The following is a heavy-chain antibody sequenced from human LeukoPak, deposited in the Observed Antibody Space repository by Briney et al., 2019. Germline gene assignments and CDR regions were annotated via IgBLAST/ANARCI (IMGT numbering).Heavy chain of an antibody. Sequence: SETLSLTCTVSGGSISSGGYYWSWIRQPPGKGLERIGYIYHSGSTYYNPSLKSRVTISVDRSKNQFSLKLSSVTAADTAVYYCARDRSSGWSRAFDIWGQGTMVTVSS. J-gene: IGHJ3*02. CDR2: IYHSGST. V-gene: IGHV4-30-2*01. D-gene: IGHD6-19*01. CDR1: GGSISSGGYY. CDR3: ARDRSSGWSRAFDI.